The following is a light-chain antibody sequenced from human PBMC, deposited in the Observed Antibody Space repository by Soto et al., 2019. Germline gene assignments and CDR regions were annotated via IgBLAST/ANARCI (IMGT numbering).Light chain of an antibody. CDR3: QQRSNWPPYT. Sequence: EIVLTQSPATLSLSPGERATLSCRASQSVSSYLAWYQQKPGQAPRLLIYDASNRATGIPARFSGSGSETDFTITISSLEPEDYAVYYWQQRSNWPPYTFGQGTKLEIK. V-gene: IGKV3-11*01. J-gene: IGKJ2*01. CDR2: DAS. CDR1: QSVSSY.